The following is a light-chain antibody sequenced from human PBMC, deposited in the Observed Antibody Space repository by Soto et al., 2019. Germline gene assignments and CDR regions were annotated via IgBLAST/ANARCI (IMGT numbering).Light chain of an antibody. J-gene: IGKJ3*01. Sequence: AIRMTQSPSSLSASTGDRVTITCRASQGISSYLAWYQQKPGKAPKLLIYPASTLQSGVPSRFSGSGSGTDFTLTISCLQSEDFATYYCQQYYSYPFTFGPGTKVDIK. CDR3: QQYYSYPFT. CDR2: PAS. V-gene: IGKV1-8*01. CDR1: QGISSY.